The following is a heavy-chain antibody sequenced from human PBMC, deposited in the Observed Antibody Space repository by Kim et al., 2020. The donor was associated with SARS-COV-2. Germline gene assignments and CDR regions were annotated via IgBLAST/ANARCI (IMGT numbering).Heavy chain of an antibody. Sequence: GESLKISCKGSGYSFTSYWIGWVRQMPGKGLEWMGIIYPGDSDTRYSPSFQGQVTISADKSISTAYLQWSSLKASDTAMYYCARHRKAPYCSGGSCKSRYYFGYWGQGTLVTVSS. D-gene: IGHD2-15*01. CDR2: IYPGDSDT. CDR1: GYSFTSYW. CDR3: ARHRKAPYCSGGSCKSRYYFGY. J-gene: IGHJ4*02. V-gene: IGHV5-51*01.